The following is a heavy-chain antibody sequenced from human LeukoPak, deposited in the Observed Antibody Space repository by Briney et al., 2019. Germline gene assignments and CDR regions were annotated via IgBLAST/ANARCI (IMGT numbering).Heavy chain of an antibody. V-gene: IGHV4-39*07. CDR2: MYYSGST. CDR3: ARRRYCSGGSCYSRYYYYMDV. CDR1: GGSISSYY. J-gene: IGHJ6*03. D-gene: IGHD2-15*01. Sequence: SETLSLTCTVSGGSISSYYWGWIRQPPGKGLEWIGSMYYSGSTYYNPSLKSRVTISINTSKNQFSLKLSSVTAADTAVYYCARRRYCSGGSCYSRYYYYMDVWGKGTTVTISS.